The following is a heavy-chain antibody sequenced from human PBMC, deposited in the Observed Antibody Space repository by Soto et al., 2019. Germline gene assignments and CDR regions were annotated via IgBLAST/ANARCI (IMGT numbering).Heavy chain of an antibody. CDR1: GYTFTSYW. J-gene: IGHJ4*02. CDR2: IFPVDSGT. Sequence: PGESLKISCKASGYTFTSYWIAWVRQMPGKGLEWMGIIFPVDSGTTYSPSFQGQVTISADKSITTAYVQWSSLKASDTAMYYCAIRGYSYGYSFSYWGQGTLVTVSS. D-gene: IGHD5-18*01. CDR3: AIRGYSYGYSFSY. V-gene: IGHV5-51*01.